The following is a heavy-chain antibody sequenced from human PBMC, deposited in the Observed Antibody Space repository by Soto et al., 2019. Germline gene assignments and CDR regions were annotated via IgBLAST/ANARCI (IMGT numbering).Heavy chain of an antibody. CDR1: GFIFSNAW. CDR3: VTHTLGVI. D-gene: IGHD3-10*01. J-gene: IGHJ4*02. V-gene: IGHV3-15*01. Sequence: GGSLRLSCAASGFIFSNAWMTWVRQAPGKGLEWLARIKSKTDGGTTDYAAPVKGRFLISRDDSKNTLYLQMNSLKTEDTAVYYCVTHTLGVIWGQGTLVTVSS. CDR2: IKSKTDGGTT.